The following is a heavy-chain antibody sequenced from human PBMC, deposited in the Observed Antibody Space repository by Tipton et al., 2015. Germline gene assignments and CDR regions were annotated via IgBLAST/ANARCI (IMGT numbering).Heavy chain of an antibody. CDR3: ARRKDIVVVPAAWFAP. CDR1: GGSISTYY. D-gene: IGHD2-2*01. V-gene: IGHV4-59*01. J-gene: IGHJ5*02. Sequence: TLSLTCTVSGGSISTYYWSWMRQPLGKGLEWIGYSSNSGSTNYNPSLKSRVTISLDTAKNQISLRLTSVTAADTAVYYCARRKDIVVVPAAWFAPWGQGTLVTVSS. CDR2: SSNSGST.